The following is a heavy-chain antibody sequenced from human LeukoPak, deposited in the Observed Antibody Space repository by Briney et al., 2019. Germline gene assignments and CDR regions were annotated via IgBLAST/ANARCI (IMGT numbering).Heavy chain of an antibody. J-gene: IGHJ4*02. Sequence: PGGSLRLSCAASGFSLSTYWMSWVRQAPGKGLEWVANIKQDGSDKYHVDSVKGRFTISRDNAKNSLYLQMNSLRAEDTAVYYCASQSFGLFHQWGQGVVVTVSS. D-gene: IGHD3-3*01. CDR2: IKQDGSDK. CDR3: ASQSFGLFHQ. V-gene: IGHV3-7*01. CDR1: GFSLSTYW.